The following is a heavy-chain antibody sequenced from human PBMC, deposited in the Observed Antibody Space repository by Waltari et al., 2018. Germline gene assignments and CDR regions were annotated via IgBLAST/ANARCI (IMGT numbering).Heavy chain of an antibody. J-gene: IGHJ4*02. CDR3: ARGKAHYDCWSGYSGGYFDY. CDR2: MNPNSGNT. D-gene: IGHD3-3*01. V-gene: IGHV1-8*03. CDR1: GYTFTSYD. Sequence: QVQLVQSGAEVKTPGSSVKVSCKASGYTFTSYDINWVRQATGQGLEWMGWMNPNSGNTGYEQKFQGRVTITRNTSISTAYMELSSLRSEDTAVYYCARGKAHYDCWSGYSGGYFDYWGQGTLVTVSS.